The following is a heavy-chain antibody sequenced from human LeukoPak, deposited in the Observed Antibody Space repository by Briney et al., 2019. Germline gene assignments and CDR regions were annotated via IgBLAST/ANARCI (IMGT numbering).Heavy chain of an antibody. CDR1: GYTLTELS. D-gene: IGHD2-2*01. J-gene: IGHJ4*02. Sequence: ASVKVSCKVSGYTLTELSMHWVRQAPGKGLEWMGGFDPEDGETIYAQKFQGRVTMTEDTSTDTAYMELSSLRSEDTAVYYCATGGYQPLLNFDYWGREPWSPSPQ. CDR2: FDPEDGET. V-gene: IGHV1-24*01. CDR3: ATGGYQPLLNFDY.